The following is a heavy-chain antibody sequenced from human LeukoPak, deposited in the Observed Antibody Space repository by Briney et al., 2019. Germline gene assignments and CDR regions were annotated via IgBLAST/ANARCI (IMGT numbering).Heavy chain of an antibody. D-gene: IGHD2-15*01. J-gene: IGHJ4*02. V-gene: IGHV1-69*06. CDR3: AREPLYCGGGSCYEGRFDY. CDR2: IIPLFGTA. CDR1: GGTFSSYA. Sequence: SVKGSCKASGGTFSSYAVCRVRHAPGQGLEWIGGIIPLFGTAKSAQKFQGRVTITADKSTSTAYMELSGLRSADTAVYYCAREPLYCGGGSCYEGRFDYWGQGTLVTVSS.